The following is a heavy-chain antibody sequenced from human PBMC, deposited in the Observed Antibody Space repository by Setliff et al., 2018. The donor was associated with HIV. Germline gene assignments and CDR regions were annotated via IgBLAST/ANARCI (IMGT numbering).Heavy chain of an antibody. Sequence: ASVKVSCKVSGYTFTTYSLHWVRQAPGQSLEWLGWIHAGKGDTKYSQDLQGRITISSDTSANTAYMELSNLRSDDTATYYCARFPGGKYFFDYWGQGALVTVSS. CDR2: IHAGKGDT. J-gene: IGHJ4*02. D-gene: IGHD3-16*01. CDR3: ARFPGGKYFFDY. V-gene: IGHV1-3*01. CDR1: GYTFTTYS.